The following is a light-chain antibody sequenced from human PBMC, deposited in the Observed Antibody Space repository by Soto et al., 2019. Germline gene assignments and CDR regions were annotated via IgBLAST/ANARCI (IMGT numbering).Light chain of an antibody. Sequence: QSVLTQPASVSGSPGQSITISCTGSSSDVGAYHFVSWYQHHPGKAPKLILYEVTARPSGVSSRFSGSKSGNTASLTISGLQADDEANYYCSSYTSSNTPSVFGTGTKVTVL. CDR3: SSYTSSNTPSV. CDR2: EVT. V-gene: IGLV2-14*01. CDR1: SSDVGAYHF. J-gene: IGLJ1*01.